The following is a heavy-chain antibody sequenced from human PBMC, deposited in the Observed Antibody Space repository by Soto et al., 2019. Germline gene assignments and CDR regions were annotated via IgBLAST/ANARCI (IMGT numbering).Heavy chain of an antibody. V-gene: IGHV4-31*03. CDR1: GGSISSGGYY. CDR3: ARDMEGPYGMDV. CDR2: IYYSGST. D-gene: IGHD1-1*01. J-gene: IGHJ6*02. Sequence: SETLSLTCTVSGGSISSGGYYWSWIRQHPGKGLEWIGYIYYSGSTYYNPSLKSRVTISVDTSKNQFSLKLSSVTAADTAVYYCARDMEGPYGMDVWGQGTTVTVSS.